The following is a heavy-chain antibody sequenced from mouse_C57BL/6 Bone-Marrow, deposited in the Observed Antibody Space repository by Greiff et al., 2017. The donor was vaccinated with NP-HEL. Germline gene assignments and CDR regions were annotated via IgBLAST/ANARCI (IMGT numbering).Heavy chain of an antibody. CDR3: AKSVYYESSYEYAMDY. CDR2: INPNNGGT. V-gene: IGHV1-18*01. D-gene: IGHD1-1*01. Sequence: EVQLQQSGPELVKPGASVKIPCKASGYTFTDYNMDWVKQSHGKSLEWIGDINPNNGGTIYNQKFKGKATLTVDKSSSTAYMELRSLTSEDTAVYYCAKSVYYESSYEYAMDYWGQRTSVTVSS. J-gene: IGHJ4*01. CDR1: GYTFTDYN.